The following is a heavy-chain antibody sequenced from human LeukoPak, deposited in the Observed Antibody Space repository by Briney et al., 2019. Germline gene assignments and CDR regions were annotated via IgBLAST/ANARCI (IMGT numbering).Heavy chain of an antibody. Sequence: ASVTVSCTVSGYTLTELSMHWVRQAPGKGLEWMGGFDPEDGETIYAQKFQGRVTTTEDTSTDTAYMELSSLRSEDTAVYYCATVRILYYYGMDVWGQGTTVTVSS. D-gene: IGHD2-21*01. V-gene: IGHV1-24*01. J-gene: IGHJ6*02. CDR2: FDPEDGET. CDR1: GYTLTELS. CDR3: ATVRILYYYGMDV.